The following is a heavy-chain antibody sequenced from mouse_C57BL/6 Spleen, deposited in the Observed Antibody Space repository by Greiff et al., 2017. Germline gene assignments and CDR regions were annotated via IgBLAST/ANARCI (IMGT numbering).Heavy chain of an antibody. Sequence: VQLQESGPELVKPGASVKISCKASGYAFSSSWMNWVKQRPGKGLEWIGRIYPGDGDTNYNGKFKGKATLTADKSSSTAYMQLSSLTSEDSAVYFCARDTTVVGNFDYWGQGTTLTVSS. CDR1: GYAFSSSW. D-gene: IGHD1-1*01. CDR2: IYPGDGDT. CDR3: ARDTTVVGNFDY. V-gene: IGHV1-82*01. J-gene: IGHJ2*01.